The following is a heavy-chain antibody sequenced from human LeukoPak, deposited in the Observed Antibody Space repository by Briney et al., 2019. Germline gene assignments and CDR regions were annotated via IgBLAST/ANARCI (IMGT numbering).Heavy chain of an antibody. CDR3: ARNDYSSSAYFY. D-gene: IGHD6-6*01. V-gene: IGHV3-21*01. CDR1: GFSFSYYT. Sequence: GGSLRLSCAGSGFSFSYYTMSWVRQAPGKGLAWVSSITSSGSHIYYADSVKGRFTISRDNAKNSLYLQMNSLRAEDTAVYHCARNDYSSSAYFYWGQGSLVTVSS. CDR2: ITSSGSHI. J-gene: IGHJ4*02.